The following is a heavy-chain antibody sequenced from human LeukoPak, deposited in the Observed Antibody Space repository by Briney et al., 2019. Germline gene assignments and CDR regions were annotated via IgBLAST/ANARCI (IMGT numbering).Heavy chain of an antibody. D-gene: IGHD6-19*01. J-gene: IGHJ4*02. CDR3: ARAGYSSGWPTN. Sequence: SETLSLACTVSGGSISNYYWSWIRQPPGKGLEWIGYIYSSGSTNYNPSLKSRVTISVDTSKNQFSLRLSSVTAADTAVYFCARAGYSSGWPTNWGQGTLVTVSS. CDR1: GGSISNYY. CDR2: IYSSGST. V-gene: IGHV4-59*01.